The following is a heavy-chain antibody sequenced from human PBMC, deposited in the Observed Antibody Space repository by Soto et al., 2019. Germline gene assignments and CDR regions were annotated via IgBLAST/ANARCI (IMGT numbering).Heavy chain of an antibody. CDR1: GFTFSSYG. CDR2: IWYDGSNK. Sequence: AGGSLRLSCAASGFTFSSYGMHWVRQAPGKGLEWVAVIWYDGSNKYYADSVKGRFTISRDNSKNTLYLQMNSLRAEDTAVYYCAREVRHIVVVTGHYYYGMDVWGQGTTVTVSS. D-gene: IGHD2-21*02. J-gene: IGHJ6*02. V-gene: IGHV3-33*01. CDR3: AREVRHIVVVTGHYYYGMDV.